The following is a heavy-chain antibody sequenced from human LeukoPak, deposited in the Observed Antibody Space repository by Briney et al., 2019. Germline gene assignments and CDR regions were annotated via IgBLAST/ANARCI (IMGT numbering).Heavy chain of an antibody. Sequence: PSETLSLTCTVSGGSISSYYWSWIRQPAGKGLEWIGRIYTSGSTNYNPSLKSRVTMSVDTSKNQFSLKLSSVTAADTAVYYCARLPYDYVWGSYRHHEDYWGQGTLVTVSS. J-gene: IGHJ4*02. CDR3: ARLPYDYVWGSYRHHEDY. CDR2: IYTSGST. D-gene: IGHD3-16*02. CDR1: GGSISSYY. V-gene: IGHV4-4*07.